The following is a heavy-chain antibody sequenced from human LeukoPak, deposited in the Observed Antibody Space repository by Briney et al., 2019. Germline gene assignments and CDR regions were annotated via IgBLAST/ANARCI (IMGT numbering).Heavy chain of an antibody. Sequence: SETLSLTCSVSGYTITSGYYWAWIRQPPGRALEWIGSMYHSGSTYLNPSLKSRVTISVDTSKNQFSLKLTSLTAAGTAVYYCAKVGYCNTVTCYGWFDPWGQGTLVTVSS. CDR3: AKVGYCNTVTCYGWFDP. D-gene: IGHD2/OR15-2a*01. V-gene: IGHV4-38-2*02. J-gene: IGHJ5*02. CDR1: GYTITSGYY. CDR2: MYHSGST.